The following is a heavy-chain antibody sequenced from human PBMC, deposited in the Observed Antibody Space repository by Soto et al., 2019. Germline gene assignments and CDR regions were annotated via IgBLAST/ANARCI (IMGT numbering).Heavy chain of an antibody. CDR1: GGSFSGYY. Sequence: SETLSLTCAVYGGSFSGYYWSWIRQPPGKGLEWIGEINHSGSTNYNPSLKSRVTISVDTSKNQFSLKLSSVTAADTAAYYCARDGYNVYYYYYYGMDVWGQGTTVTVSS. V-gene: IGHV4-34*01. D-gene: IGHD5-18*01. CDR3: ARDGYNVYYYYYYGMDV. J-gene: IGHJ6*02. CDR2: INHSGST.